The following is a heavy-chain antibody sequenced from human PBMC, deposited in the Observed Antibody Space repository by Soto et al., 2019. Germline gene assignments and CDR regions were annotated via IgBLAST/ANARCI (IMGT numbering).Heavy chain of an antibody. CDR1: GFIFSSYA. CDR3: AKDGSYYYSPTECDY. CDR2: ISGSGGFT. J-gene: IGHJ4*02. D-gene: IGHD3-22*01. Sequence: GGSLRLSCAASGFIFSSYAMSWVRQAPGQGLEWVSAISGSGGFTYYADSVKGRFTISRDNSKNTLYLQMNSLRAEDTAVYYCAKDGSYYYSPTECDYWGQGTLFT. V-gene: IGHV3-23*01.